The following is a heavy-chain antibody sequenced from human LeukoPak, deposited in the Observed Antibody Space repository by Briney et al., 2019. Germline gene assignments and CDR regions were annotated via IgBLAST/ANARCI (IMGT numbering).Heavy chain of an antibody. V-gene: IGHV4-30-2*01. CDR1: GASISSGGYS. Sequence: SETLSLTCAVSGASISSGGYSWSWIRQPPGKGLEWIGYIYHSGSTYYNPALKSRVTISVDRPKNQFSLDLNSVTAADTAVYYCARAEPMVRFDPWGQGTLVTVSS. CDR2: IYHSGST. D-gene: IGHD3-10*01. CDR3: ARAEPMVRFDP. J-gene: IGHJ5*02.